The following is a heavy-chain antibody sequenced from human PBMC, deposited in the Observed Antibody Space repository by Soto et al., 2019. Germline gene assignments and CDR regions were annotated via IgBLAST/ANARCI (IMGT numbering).Heavy chain of an antibody. J-gene: IGHJ6*02. CDR3: ARRYSLNYYSYYYGMDV. CDR2: ISSSSSTI. CDR1: GFTFSSYS. Sequence: PGGSLRLSCAASGFTFSSYSMNWVRQAPGKGLEGVSYISSSSSTIYYADSVKGRFTISRDNAKNSLYLQMNSLRDEDTAVYYCARRYSLNYYSYYYGMDVWGQGTTVTVSS. D-gene: IGHD1-1*01. V-gene: IGHV3-48*02.